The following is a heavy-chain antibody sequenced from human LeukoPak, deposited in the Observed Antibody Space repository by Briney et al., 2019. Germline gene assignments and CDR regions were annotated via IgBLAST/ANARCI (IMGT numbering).Heavy chain of an antibody. Sequence: SETLSLTCSASGVSISDYHWIWIRQPPAKGLEWMGYFSYSGSTRYNPSLKSRATMSVDTSKNQFSLRLISVAAADTAVYYCARMYSGTSYYLDFWGQGTLVTVSS. D-gene: IGHD1-26*01. J-gene: IGHJ4*02. CDR3: ARMYSGTSYYLDF. V-gene: IGHV4-59*01. CDR1: GVSISDYH. CDR2: FSYSGST.